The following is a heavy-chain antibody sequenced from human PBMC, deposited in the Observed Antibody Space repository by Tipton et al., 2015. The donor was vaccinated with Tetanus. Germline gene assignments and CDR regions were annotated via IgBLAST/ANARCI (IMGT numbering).Heavy chain of an antibody. J-gene: IGHJ5*02. D-gene: IGHD2-2*01. CDR2: TYYRSEWYY. Sequence: GLVKPSQTLSLTCAMSGDSGSSNSDAWNWIRQSPSRGLEWLGRTYYRSEWYYEYAASVRSRITVNPDTSNNQFSLRLTSVTAEDSAVYFCARGQHSTFTSWGQGTLVTVSS. CDR3: ARGQHSTFTS. V-gene: IGHV6-1*01. CDR1: GDSGSSNSDA.